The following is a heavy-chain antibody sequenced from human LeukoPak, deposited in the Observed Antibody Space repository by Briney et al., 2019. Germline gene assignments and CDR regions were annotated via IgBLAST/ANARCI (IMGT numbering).Heavy chain of an antibody. J-gene: IGHJ4*02. Sequence: ASVKVSCKASGYTFTGYYMHWVRQAPGQGLEWMGWINPNSGGTNYAQKFQGRVTMTRDTSISTAYMELSRLRSDDTAVYYCARVPSRYCSSTSCYTNFDYWGQGTPVTVSS. CDR2: INPNSGGT. CDR1: GYTFTGYY. CDR3: ARVPSRYCSSTSCYTNFDY. D-gene: IGHD2-2*02. V-gene: IGHV1-2*02.